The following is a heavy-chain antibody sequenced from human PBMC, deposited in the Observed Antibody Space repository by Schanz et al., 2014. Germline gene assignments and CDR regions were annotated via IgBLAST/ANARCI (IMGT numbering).Heavy chain of an antibody. Sequence: QVQLVQSGAEVKKPGASVKVSCKASGYTFTSYGINWVRQAPGQGLEWMGRIISILGIPNYAQKFQGRVTITADKSTFTAYMDVSSLRSEDTAVYYCASSGAGYSSSWDFDYWGQGTLVTVSS. CDR2: IISILGIP. CDR3: ASSGAGYSSSWDFDY. D-gene: IGHD6-13*01. J-gene: IGHJ4*02. V-gene: IGHV1-69*04. CDR1: GYTFTSYG.